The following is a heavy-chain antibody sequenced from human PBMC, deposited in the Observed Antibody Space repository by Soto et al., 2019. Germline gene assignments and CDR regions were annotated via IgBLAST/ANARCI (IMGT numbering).Heavy chain of an antibody. CDR2: ISGSGGST. CDR1: GFPFSSYA. Sequence: GGSLRLSCAASGFPFSSYAMSWVRQAPGKGLEWVSAISGSGGSTYYADSVKGRFTISRDNSKNTLYLQMNSLRAEDTAVYYCAKDNDILTGYPDYWGQGTLVTVSS. D-gene: IGHD3-9*01. V-gene: IGHV3-23*01. CDR3: AKDNDILTGYPDY. J-gene: IGHJ4*02.